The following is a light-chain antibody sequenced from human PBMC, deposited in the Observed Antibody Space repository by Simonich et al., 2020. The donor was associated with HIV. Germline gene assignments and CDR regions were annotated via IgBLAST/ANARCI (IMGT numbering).Light chain of an antibody. CDR1: QVLSSY. V-gene: IGKV1-9*01. Sequence: TQLTQSPSFLSALVGDSVTITCLASQVLSSYLTWYQQKPAKAPKLLIYAASTLQSGVPSRFSGSGSGTEFTLTISSLQPEDFATYYCQQLNSYPITFGQGTRLEIK. CDR3: QQLNSYPIT. CDR2: AAS. J-gene: IGKJ5*01.